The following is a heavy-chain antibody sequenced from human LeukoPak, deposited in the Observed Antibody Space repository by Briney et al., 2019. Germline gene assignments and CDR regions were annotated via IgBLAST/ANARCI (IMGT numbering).Heavy chain of an antibody. Sequence: PGGSLRLSCAASGFTFSSYSMNWVRQAPGKGLEWVSSISSSSSYIYYADSVKGRFTISRDNAKNSLYLQMNSLRAEDTAVYYCARDVFIGQLEGTFYFDLWGRGTLVTVSS. CDR1: GFTFSSYS. V-gene: IGHV3-21*01. J-gene: IGHJ2*01. CDR2: ISSSSSYI. D-gene: IGHD6-13*01. CDR3: ARDVFIGQLEGTFYFDL.